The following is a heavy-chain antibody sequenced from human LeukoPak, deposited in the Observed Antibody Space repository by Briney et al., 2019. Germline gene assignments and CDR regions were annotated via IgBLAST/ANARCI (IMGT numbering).Heavy chain of an antibody. Sequence: RGESLKISCKVSGYSFTTYWISWVRQMPGKGLEWMGIIYPGDSDTTYSPSFQGQVTISADKSISTAYLQWSSLKTSDTAMYYCARPYYYGSGSYYMPDWGQGTLVTVSS. CDR1: GYSFTTYW. CDR2: IYPGDSDT. CDR3: ARPYYYGSGSYYMPD. D-gene: IGHD3-10*01. V-gene: IGHV5-51*01. J-gene: IGHJ4*02.